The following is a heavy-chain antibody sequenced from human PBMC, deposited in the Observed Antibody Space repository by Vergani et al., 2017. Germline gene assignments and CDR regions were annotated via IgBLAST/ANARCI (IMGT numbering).Heavy chain of an antibody. CDR1: GFTFSSYS. CDR3: ARERDIVVVVPTTLDY. V-gene: IGHV3-21*01. J-gene: IGHJ4*02. CDR2: ISTTSTYI. D-gene: IGHD2-15*01. Sequence: EVQLVESGGGLVKPGGSLRLSCAASGFTFSSYSMIWVRQAPGKGLEWVSSISTTSTYIYYADSVKGRFTISRDNAKNSLYLQMNSLRAEDTAVYYCARERDIVVVVPTTLDYWGQGTLVTVSS.